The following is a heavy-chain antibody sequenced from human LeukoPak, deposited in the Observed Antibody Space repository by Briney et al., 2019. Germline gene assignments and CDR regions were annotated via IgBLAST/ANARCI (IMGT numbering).Heavy chain of an antibody. V-gene: IGHV1-18*01. CDR2: ISAYNGNT. CDR3: ARLFTGRKNTVTSDY. Sequence: ASVKVSCKAPGYSFTSYGISWVRQAPGQGLEWMGWISAYNGNTNYVQKLQGRVTMTTDTSTSTAYMELRSLRSDDTAVYYCARLFTGRKNTVTSDYWGQGTLVTVSS. D-gene: IGHD4-17*01. J-gene: IGHJ4*02. CDR1: GYSFTSYG.